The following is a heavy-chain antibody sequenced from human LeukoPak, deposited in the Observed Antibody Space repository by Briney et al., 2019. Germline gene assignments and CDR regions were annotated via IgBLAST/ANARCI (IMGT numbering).Heavy chain of an antibody. CDR1: GGSISSSNW. V-gene: IGHV4-4*02. Sequence: PSGTLSLTCAVSGGSISSSNWWSWVRQPPGKGLEWIGEIYHSGSTNDNPSLKSRVTISVDKSKNQFSLKLSSVTAADTAVYYCAREYSSSWYGRYFDYWGQGTLVTVSS. D-gene: IGHD6-13*01. CDR2: IYHSGST. CDR3: AREYSSSWYGRYFDY. J-gene: IGHJ4*02.